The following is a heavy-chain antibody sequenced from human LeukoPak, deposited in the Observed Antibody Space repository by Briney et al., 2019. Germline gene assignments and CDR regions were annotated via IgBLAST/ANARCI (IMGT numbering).Heavy chain of an antibody. Sequence: PGGSLRLSCAASGFTFSSYSMNWVRQAPGKGLEWVSYISSSSSTIYYADSVKGRFTISRDNSKSTLYLQMNSLRAEDTAVYYCAKDPNGDYLGAFDFWGRGTMVTVSS. V-gene: IGHV3-48*01. CDR2: ISSSSSTI. D-gene: IGHD4-17*01. CDR3: AKDPNGDYLGAFDF. J-gene: IGHJ3*01. CDR1: GFTFSSYS.